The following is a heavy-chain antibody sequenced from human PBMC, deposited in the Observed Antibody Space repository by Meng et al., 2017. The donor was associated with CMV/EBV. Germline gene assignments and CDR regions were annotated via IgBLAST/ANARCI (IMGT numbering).Heavy chain of an antibody. CDR1: GYTFTSYG. D-gene: IGHD3-9*01. Sequence: SVKVSCKTSGYTFTSYGITWVRQAPGQGLEWMGWISAYNGNTNYAQKLQGRVTMTTDTSTSTAYMDLRDLRFDDTAVYYCARARVDDVLTGYLPQGDVYYYGMDVWGLGTTVTVSS. V-gene: IGHV1-18*01. CDR2: ISAYNGNT. CDR3: ARARVDDVLTGYLPQGDVYYYGMDV. J-gene: IGHJ6*02.